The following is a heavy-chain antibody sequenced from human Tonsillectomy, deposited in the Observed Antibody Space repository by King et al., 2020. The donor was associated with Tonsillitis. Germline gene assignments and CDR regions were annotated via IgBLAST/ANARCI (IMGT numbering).Heavy chain of an antibody. CDR3: ARDLGGVPTACILRS. V-gene: IGHV3-48*02. CDR1: GFTFSFYS. J-gene: IGHJ5*02. CDR2: ISGSNSTI. D-gene: IGHD3-16*01. Sequence: VQLVESGGGLVQPGGSLRLSCEASGFTFSFYSINWVRQAPGKGLEWVSYISGSNSTIYYADPVWGRFSISRDNARNSLYLQMNSLRDEDTAVYYCARDLGGVPTACILRSWGQGTMVTVSS.